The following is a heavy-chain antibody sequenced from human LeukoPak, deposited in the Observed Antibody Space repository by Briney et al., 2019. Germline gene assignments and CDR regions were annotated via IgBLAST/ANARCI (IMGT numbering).Heavy chain of an antibody. J-gene: IGHJ4*02. V-gene: IGHV1-8*01. CDR2: MNPNSGNT. Sequence: ASVKVSCKASGYTFTTYDITWVRQAPGQGLAWMGWMNPNSGNTGYAQKFKDRVTMPSDTSITTAYMELRSLRSEDTAVYYCARGIRNQLYSDYWGQGTLITVSS. CDR3: ARGIRNQLYSDY. CDR1: GYTFTTYD. D-gene: IGHD1-14*01.